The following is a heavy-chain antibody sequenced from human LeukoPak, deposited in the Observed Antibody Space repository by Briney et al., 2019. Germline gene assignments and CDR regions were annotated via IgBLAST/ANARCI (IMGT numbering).Heavy chain of an antibody. D-gene: IGHD3-16*01. CDR2: ISAYNGNT. Sequence: ASVKVSCKASGYTFTSYGISWVRQAPGRGLEWMGWISAYNGNTNYAQKLQGRVTMTTDTSTSTAYMELRSLRSDDTAVYYCATLGDPGRRFGIDAFDIWGQGTMVTVSS. CDR1: GYTFTSYG. V-gene: IGHV1-18*01. J-gene: IGHJ3*02. CDR3: ATLGDPGRRFGIDAFDI.